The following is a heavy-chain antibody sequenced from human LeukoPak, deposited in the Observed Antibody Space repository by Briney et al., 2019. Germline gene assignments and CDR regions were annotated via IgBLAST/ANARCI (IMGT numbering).Heavy chain of an antibody. Sequence: ASVKVSCKTSGYTFTGYYMHWVRQAPGQGLEWMGWINPNSGGTNYARNFQGRVTMTRDTSITTASMELSSLRSDDTAVYCCARDSYSGSYYWGVEGYWFDPWGQGTLVTVSS. CDR3: ARDSYSGSYYWGVEGYWFDP. J-gene: IGHJ5*02. D-gene: IGHD3-10*01. V-gene: IGHV1-2*02. CDR2: INPNSGGT. CDR1: GYTFTGYY.